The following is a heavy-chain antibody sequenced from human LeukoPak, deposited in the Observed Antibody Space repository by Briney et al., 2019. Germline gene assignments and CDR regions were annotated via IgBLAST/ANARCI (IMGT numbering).Heavy chain of an antibody. Sequence: SETLSLTCTVSGGPISSYYWSWIRQPPGKGLEWIGYIYYSGSTNYNPSLKSRVTISVDTSKNQFSLKLSSVTAADTAVYYCARGDYYDSSGYPATNWFDPWGQGTLVTVSS. CDR3: ARGDYYDSSGYPATNWFDP. D-gene: IGHD3-22*01. V-gene: IGHV4-59*01. CDR2: IYYSGST. J-gene: IGHJ5*02. CDR1: GGPISSYY.